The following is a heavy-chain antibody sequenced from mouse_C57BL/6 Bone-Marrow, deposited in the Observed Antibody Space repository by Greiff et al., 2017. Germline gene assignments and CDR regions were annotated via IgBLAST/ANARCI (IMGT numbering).Heavy chain of an antibody. CDR2: IYPRSGNT. V-gene: IGHV1-81*01. D-gene: IGHD2-3*01. CDR3: ARFGWLLLDY. CDR1: GYTFTSYG. Sequence: VQLVESGAELARPGASVKLSCKASGYTFTSYGISWVKQRTGQGLEWIGEIYPRSGNTYYNEKFKGKATLTADKSSSTAYMELRSLTSEDSAVYFCARFGWLLLDYWGQGTTLTVSS. J-gene: IGHJ2*01.